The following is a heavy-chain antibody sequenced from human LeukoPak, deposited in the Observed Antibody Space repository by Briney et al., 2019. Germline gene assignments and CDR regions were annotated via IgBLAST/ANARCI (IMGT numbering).Heavy chain of an antibody. V-gene: IGHV1-2*02. J-gene: IGHJ5*02. D-gene: IGHD6-13*01. CDR2: INPNSGGT. CDR3: ARDKKTVSASGTRDNWFDP. CDR1: GYTFTSYG. Sequence: ASVKVSCKASGYTFTSYGISWVRQAPGQGLEWMGWINPNSGGTNYAQKFQGRVTMTRDTSISTAYMELSRLRSDDTAVYYCARDKKTVSASGTRDNWFDPWGQGTLVTVSS.